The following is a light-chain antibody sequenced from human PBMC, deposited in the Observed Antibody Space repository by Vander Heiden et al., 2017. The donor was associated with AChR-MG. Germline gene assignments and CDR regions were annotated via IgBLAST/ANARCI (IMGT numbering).Light chain of an antibody. CDR2: EDY. Sequence: TISSNYVQWYRQRPGTVPSIVIYEDYQRPSGVPDRFSGSVDSSSNSATLTISGLKAEDEADFYCQSDDCDNWVFGGGTGLTVL. CDR1: TISSNY. J-gene: IGLJ3*02. CDR3: QSDDCDNWV. V-gene: IGLV6-57*02.